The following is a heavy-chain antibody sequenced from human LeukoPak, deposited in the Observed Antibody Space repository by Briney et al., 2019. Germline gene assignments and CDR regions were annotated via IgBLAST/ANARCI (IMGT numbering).Heavy chain of an antibody. D-gene: IGHD3-10*01. CDR1: GGSISSYY. V-gene: IGHV4-59*01. CDR3: ARGTGRFGELFPNWFDP. Sequence: SETLSLTCTVSGGSISSYYWSWIRQPPGKGLEWIGYIYYSGSTNYNPSLKSRVTLSVDTSKNQFSLKLSSVTAADTAVYYCARGTGRFGELFPNWFDPWGQGTLVTVSS. J-gene: IGHJ5*02. CDR2: IYYSGST.